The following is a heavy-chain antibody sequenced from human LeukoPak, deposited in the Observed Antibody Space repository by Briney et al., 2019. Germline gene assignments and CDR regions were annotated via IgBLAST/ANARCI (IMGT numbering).Heavy chain of an antibody. Sequence: ASVKVSFKASGYTFTGYYMHWVRQAPGQGLEWMGWINPNSGGTNYAQKLQGRVTVTRDTSISTAYMELSRLRSDDTAVYYCARDLALPSYGSSPYFDYWGQGTLVTVSS. CDR3: ARDLALPSYGSSPYFDY. CDR1: GYTFTGYY. J-gene: IGHJ4*02. D-gene: IGHD6-6*01. CDR2: INPNSGGT. V-gene: IGHV1-2*02.